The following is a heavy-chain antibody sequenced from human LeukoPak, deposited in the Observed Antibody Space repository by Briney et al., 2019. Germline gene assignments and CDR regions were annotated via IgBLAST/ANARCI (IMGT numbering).Heavy chain of an antibody. CDR2: IRSQANAHAT. CDR3: TRRLMTTVVDY. Sequence: GGFLRLSCVGSGFTFSGSAMYWVRQAPGKGLEWVGRIRSQANAHATAYSKSLEGRFTISRDDSKSTTYLQMNNLTTADSAVYYCTRRLMTTVVDYWGRGTLVTVSP. J-gene: IGHJ4*02. V-gene: IGHV3-73*01. CDR1: GFTFSGSA. D-gene: IGHD4-17*01.